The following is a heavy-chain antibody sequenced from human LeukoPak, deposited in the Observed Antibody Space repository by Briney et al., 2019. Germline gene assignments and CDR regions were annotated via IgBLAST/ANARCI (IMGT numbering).Heavy chain of an antibody. CDR2: IYHSGST. D-gene: IGHD1-26*01. J-gene: IGHJ4*02. V-gene: IGHV4-38-2*01. Sequence: SETLSLTCAVAGYSISSGYYRGRVRQPPGKGLEWIGSIYHSGSTYYNPSLKSRVTISVDTSKTQFSLKLSSVTAADTAVYYCARVGGSYSDFDYRGQGTLVTVSS. CDR3: ARVGGSYSDFDY. CDR1: GYSISSGYY.